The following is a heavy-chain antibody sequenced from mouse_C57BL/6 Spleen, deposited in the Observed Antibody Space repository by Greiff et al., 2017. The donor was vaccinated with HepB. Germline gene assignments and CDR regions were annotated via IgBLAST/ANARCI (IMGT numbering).Heavy chain of an antibody. Sequence: EVKVVESGEGLVKPGGSLKLSCAASGFTFSSYAMSWVRQTPEKRLEWVAYISSGGDYIYYADTVKGRFTISRDNARNTLYLQMSSLKSEDTAMYYCTRGGIYYGNYFDYWGQGTTLTVSS. CDR1: GFTFSSYA. CDR3: TRGGIYYGNYFDY. J-gene: IGHJ2*01. V-gene: IGHV5-9-1*02. D-gene: IGHD2-1*01. CDR2: ISSGGDYI.